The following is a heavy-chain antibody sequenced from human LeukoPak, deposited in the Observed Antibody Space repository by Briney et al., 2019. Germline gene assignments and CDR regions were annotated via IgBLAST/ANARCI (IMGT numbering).Heavy chain of an antibody. D-gene: IGHD6-19*01. V-gene: IGHV4-34*01. Sequence: PSETLSLTCAVYGGSFSGYYWSWIRQPPGKGLEWIGEINHSGSTNYNPSLKSRVTISVDMSKNQFSLKLSSVTAADTAVYYCVSIAVAGRLDYWGQGTLVTVSS. CDR3: VSIAVAGRLDY. CDR2: INHSGST. J-gene: IGHJ4*02. CDR1: GGSFSGYY.